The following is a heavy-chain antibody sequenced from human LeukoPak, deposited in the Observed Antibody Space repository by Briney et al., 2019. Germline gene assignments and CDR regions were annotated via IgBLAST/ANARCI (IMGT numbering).Heavy chain of an antibody. CDR2: VYYSGST. V-gene: IGHV4-59*02. D-gene: IGHD2-15*01. J-gene: IGHJ4*02. CDR3: ARIHRYCSGGACYVLDN. CDR1: GGSVSGYY. Sequence: TPSETLSLTCVVSGGSVSGYYWGWIRQPPGRGLEWIGYVYYSGSTNYNPSFKSRITISVDTSRNQFSLLLSSVTAADTAVYYCARIHRYCSGGACYVLDNWGQGTLVAVSS.